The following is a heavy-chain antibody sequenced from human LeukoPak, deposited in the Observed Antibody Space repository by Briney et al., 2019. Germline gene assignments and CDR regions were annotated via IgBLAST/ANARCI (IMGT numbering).Heavy chain of an antibody. V-gene: IGHV4-34*01. CDR1: GGSFSGYY. CDR2: INHSGST. Sequence: SETLSLTCAVHGGSFSGYYWSWIRQPPGKGLEWIGEINHSGSTNYNPSLKSRVTISVDTSKNQFSLKLSSVTAADTAVYYCARVVPQNIDYWGQGTLVTVSS. D-gene: IGHD2/OR15-2a*01. CDR3: ARVVPQNIDY. J-gene: IGHJ4*02.